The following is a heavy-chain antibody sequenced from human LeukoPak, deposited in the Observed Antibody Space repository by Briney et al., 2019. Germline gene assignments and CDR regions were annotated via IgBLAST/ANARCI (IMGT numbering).Heavy chain of an antibody. Sequence: PGGSLRLSCAASRFTFSSYAMSWVRQAPGKGLEWVAVISYDGSNKYYADSVKGRFTISRDNSKSTLYLQMNSLRAEDTAVYYCAKSGYYYDSSGYYYFDYWGQGTLVTVSS. CDR3: AKSGYYYDSSGYYYFDY. J-gene: IGHJ4*02. CDR2: ISYDGSNK. D-gene: IGHD3-22*01. CDR1: RFTFSSYA. V-gene: IGHV3-30*18.